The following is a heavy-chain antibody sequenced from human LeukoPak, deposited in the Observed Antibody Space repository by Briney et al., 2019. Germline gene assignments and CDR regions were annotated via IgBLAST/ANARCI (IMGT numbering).Heavy chain of an antibody. D-gene: IGHD6-13*01. Sequence: GGSLRLSCAASGFTFSSYAMSWVRQAPGKGLEWVSAISGSGGSTYYADSVKGRFTISRDNSKNTLYLQMDSLRSEDTAVYYCARDFFPIVDSTWYEIGYWGQGTLVTVSS. V-gene: IGHV3-23*01. CDR3: ARDFFPIVDSTWYEIGY. J-gene: IGHJ4*02. CDR2: ISGSGGST. CDR1: GFTFSSYA.